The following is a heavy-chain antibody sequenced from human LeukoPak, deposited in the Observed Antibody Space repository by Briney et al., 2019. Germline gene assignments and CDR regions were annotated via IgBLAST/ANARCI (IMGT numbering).Heavy chain of an antibody. J-gene: IGHJ4*02. V-gene: IGHV3-11*04. CDR1: GFTFSDYF. D-gene: IGHD3-22*01. CDR3: ARDRAEDDSSGYIHRDFDF. CDR2: ISSSGGNI. Sequence: GGSLRLSCSGSGFTFSDYFMNWIRQAPGKGQEWIAYISSSGGNIKYADSVQGRFTISRDNAKKSLYLQMNSLRAEDTAVYYCARDRAEDDSSGYIHRDFDFWGQGTLVIVSS.